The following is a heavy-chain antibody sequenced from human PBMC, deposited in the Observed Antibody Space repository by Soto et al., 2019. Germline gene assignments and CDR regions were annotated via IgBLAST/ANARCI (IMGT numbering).Heavy chain of an antibody. D-gene: IGHD1-1*01. J-gene: IGHJ4*02. V-gene: IGHV3-30-3*01. CDR3: AREFSPFYAELEPALYFDY. CDR1: GFTFSSYA. Sequence: GGSLRLSCAASGFTFSSYAMHWVRQAPGKGLEWVAVISYDGSNKYYADSVKGRFTISRDNSKNTLYLQMNSLRAEDTAVYYCAREFSPFYAELEPALYFDYWGQGTLVTVSS. CDR2: ISYDGSNK.